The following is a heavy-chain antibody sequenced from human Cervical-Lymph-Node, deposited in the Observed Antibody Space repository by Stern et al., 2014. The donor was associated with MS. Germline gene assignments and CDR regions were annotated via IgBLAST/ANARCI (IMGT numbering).Heavy chain of an antibody. CDR2: ISTISTI. J-gene: IGHJ5*01. V-gene: IGHV3-48*01. Sequence: VQLVQSGGGLVPPGGSLRLSCAASGFPLSIYSMNWVRQAPGKGLEWVSYISTISTIYYADSVKGRFTISRDNAKNSLYLQMNSLRAEDTAVYFCARDDWVERLDSWGQGTLVTVSS. CDR3: ARDDWVERLDS. CDR1: GFPLSIYS. D-gene: IGHD1-1*01.